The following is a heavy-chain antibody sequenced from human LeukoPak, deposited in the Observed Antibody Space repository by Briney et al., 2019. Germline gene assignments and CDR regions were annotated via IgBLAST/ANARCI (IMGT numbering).Heavy chain of an antibody. Sequence: PSETLSLTCTVSGGSISSGDYYWSWIRQPPGKGLEWIGYIYYSGSTYYNPSLKSRVTISVDTSKNQFSLKLSSVTAADTAVYYCARGDSYGYGQLDYWGQGTLVTVSS. CDR2: IYYSGST. V-gene: IGHV4-30-4*01. CDR1: GGSISSGDYY. CDR3: ARGDSYGYGQLDY. D-gene: IGHD5-18*01. J-gene: IGHJ4*02.